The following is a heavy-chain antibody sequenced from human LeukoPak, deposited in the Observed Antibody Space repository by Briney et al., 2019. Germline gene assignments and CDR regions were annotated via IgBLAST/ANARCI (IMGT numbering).Heavy chain of an antibody. CDR2: INPSGGST. V-gene: IGHV1-46*01. CDR3: AREIRTGTTRGYYYYYMDV. Sequence: RASVKVSCKASGYTFTSYYMHWARQAPGQGLEWMGIINPSGGSTSYAQKFQGRVTMTRDMSTSTVYMELSSLRSEDTAVYYCAREIRTGTTRGYYYYYMDVWGKGTTVTVSS. CDR1: GYTFTSYY. J-gene: IGHJ6*03. D-gene: IGHD1-1*01.